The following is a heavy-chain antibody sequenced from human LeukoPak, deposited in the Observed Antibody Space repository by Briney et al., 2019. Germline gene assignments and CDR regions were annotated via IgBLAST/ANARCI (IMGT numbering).Heavy chain of an antibody. Sequence: SETLSLTCTVSGGSISTYYRSWIRQPPGKRLEWIGYLYNSGNPNYNPSLKSRVTISVDTSKNQFSLKVSSVTAADTAVYYCARTTVTSIAFDYWGQGTLVTVSS. J-gene: IGHJ4*02. CDR1: GGSISTYY. CDR2: LYNSGNP. CDR3: ARTTVTSIAFDY. D-gene: IGHD4-11*01. V-gene: IGHV4-59*01.